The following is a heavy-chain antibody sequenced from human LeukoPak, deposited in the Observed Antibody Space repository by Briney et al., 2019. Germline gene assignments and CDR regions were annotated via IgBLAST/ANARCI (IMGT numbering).Heavy chain of an antibody. V-gene: IGHV4-39*07. CDR1: GGSISSSSYY. D-gene: IGHD3-10*01. Sequence: SETLSLTCTVSGGSISSSSYYWGWIRQPPGKGLEWIGSIYYSGSTYYNPSLKSRVTISVDTSKNQFSLKLSSVTAADTAVYYCARLLFRGARVYWGQGTLVTVSS. J-gene: IGHJ4*02. CDR2: IYYSGST. CDR3: ARLLFRGARVY.